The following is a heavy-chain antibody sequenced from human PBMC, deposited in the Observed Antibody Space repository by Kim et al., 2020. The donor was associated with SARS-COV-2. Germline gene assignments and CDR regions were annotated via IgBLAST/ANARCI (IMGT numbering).Heavy chain of an antibody. Sequence: GGSLRLSCAASGFTFDDYAMHWVRQAPGKGLEWVSGISWNSGSVGYADSVKGRFTISRDNAKNSLYLQMNSLRAEDTALFYCARGVIMGGGYYYGMDVWGQGTTVTVSS. V-gene: IGHV3-9*01. CDR3: ARGVIMGGGYYYGMDV. CDR2: ISWNSGSV. J-gene: IGHJ6*02. D-gene: IGHD3-10*01. CDR1: GFTFDDYA.